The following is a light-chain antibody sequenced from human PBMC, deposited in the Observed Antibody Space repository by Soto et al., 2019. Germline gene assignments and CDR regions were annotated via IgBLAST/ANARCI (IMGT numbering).Light chain of an antibody. V-gene: IGKV3-11*01. Sequence: EIVLTQSPVTLSLSPGERATLSCRASQSVSSYLAWYQQKPGQAPSLLIYGASKRATGIPARFSGSGSGTDFTLTISSLEPEDFAIYYCQQYNNWPPFTFGPGTKVDIK. CDR2: GAS. J-gene: IGKJ3*01. CDR1: QSVSSY. CDR3: QQYNNWPPFT.